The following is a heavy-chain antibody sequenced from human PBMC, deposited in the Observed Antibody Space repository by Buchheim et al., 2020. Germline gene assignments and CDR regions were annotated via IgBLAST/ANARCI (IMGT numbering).Heavy chain of an antibody. CDR1: GFTFSSYG. D-gene: IGHD1-26*01. CDR2: ISYDGSNK. J-gene: IGHJ4*02. V-gene: IGHV3-30*18. Sequence: QVQLVESGGSVVQPGRSLRLSCAASGFTFSSYGMHWVRQAPGKGLEWVADISYDGSNKYYADSVKGRFNIYRDNPKNTLYLQMNSLRAADTAVYYCAKDFGFGGATSSPSIWGQGTL. CDR3: AKDFGFGGATSSPSI.